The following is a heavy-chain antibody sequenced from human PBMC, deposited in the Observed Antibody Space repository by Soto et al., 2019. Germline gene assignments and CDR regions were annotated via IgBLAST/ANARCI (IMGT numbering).Heavy chain of an antibody. CDR2: ISSSGSTI. CDR1: RFTFSSYE. D-gene: IGHD3-3*01. J-gene: IGHJ6*02. CDR3: ARDWTMITIFGVVTGYGMDV. V-gene: IGHV3-48*03. Sequence: EVQLVESGGGLVQPGGSLRLSCAASRFTFSSYEMNWVRQAPGKGLEWVSYISSSGSTIYYADSVKGRFTISRDNAKNSLYLQMNSLRAEDTAVYYCARDWTMITIFGVVTGYGMDVWGQGTTVTVSS.